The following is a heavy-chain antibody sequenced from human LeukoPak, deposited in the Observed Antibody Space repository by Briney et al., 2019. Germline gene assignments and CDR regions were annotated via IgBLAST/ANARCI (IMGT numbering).Heavy chain of an antibody. CDR2: IKSKTDGGTT. J-gene: IGHJ4*02. V-gene: IGHV3-15*01. D-gene: IGHD3-22*01. Sequence: AGGSLRLSCAASGFTFSNAWMSWVRQTPGKGLEWVGRIKSKTDGGTTDYAAPVKGRFTISRDDSKNTQYLQMNSLKTEDTAVYYCTTAANYYDSSGYLDYWGQGTLVTVSS. CDR1: GFTFSNAW. CDR3: TTAANYYDSSGYLDY.